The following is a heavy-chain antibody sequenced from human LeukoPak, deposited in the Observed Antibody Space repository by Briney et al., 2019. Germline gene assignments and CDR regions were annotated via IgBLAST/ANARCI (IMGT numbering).Heavy chain of an antibody. D-gene: IGHD4-23*01. CDR3: AKAFYGGNSGYSDY. CDR2: ISYDGSNK. V-gene: IGHV3-30*18. Sequence: PGGSLRLSCAASGFTFSSYGMHWVRQAPGKGLEWVAAISYDGSNKYYADSVKGRFTISRDNSKNTLYLQMNSLRAGDTAVYYCAKAFYGGNSGYSDYWGQGTLVTVSS. J-gene: IGHJ4*02. CDR1: GFTFSSYG.